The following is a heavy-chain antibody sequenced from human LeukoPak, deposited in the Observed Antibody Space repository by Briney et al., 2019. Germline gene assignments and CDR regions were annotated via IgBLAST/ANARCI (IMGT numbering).Heavy chain of an antibody. D-gene: IGHD1-26*01. CDR2: IDPTDSKT. CDR1: GYRFITYW. V-gene: IGHV5-10-1*01. CDR3: ARPGYGGFEYFDS. Sequence: GESLQISCKGSGYRFITYWISWVRQMPGKGLEWMGRIDPTDSKTNYSPSFQGHVTISADKSTNTVYLQWSSLKVSDTAMYYCARPGYGGFEYFDSWGQGAQVTVSS. J-gene: IGHJ4*02.